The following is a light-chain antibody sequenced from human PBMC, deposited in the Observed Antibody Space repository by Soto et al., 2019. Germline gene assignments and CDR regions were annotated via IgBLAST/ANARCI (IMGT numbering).Light chain of an antibody. V-gene: IGLV2-14*01. CDR2: AVS. J-gene: IGLJ1*01. CDR1: SDDIGAYDY. Sequence: QSVLTQPSSVSASPGQSISISCTGTSDDIGAYDYVSWYQQHAGKAPKLILYAVSNRPSGDSTRFSCSKSGNTASLTISGVQVDDEADYHGPLYRSSDTLEVFGTGTK. CDR3: PLYRSSDTLEV.